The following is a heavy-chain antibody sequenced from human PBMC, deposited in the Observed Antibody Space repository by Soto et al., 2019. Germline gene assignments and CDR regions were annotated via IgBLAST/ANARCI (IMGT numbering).Heavy chain of an antibody. D-gene: IGHD1-26*01. CDR2: IYYSGST. CDR1: GGSISSYY. CDR3: ARNGVGATTRANYYYYGIDV. Sequence: LSLTCTASGGSISSYYWSWIRQPPGKGLEWIGYIYYSGSTNYNPSLKSRVTISVDTSKNQFSLKLSSVTAADTAVYYCARNGVGATTRANYYYYGIDVWGQGTTVTVSS. V-gene: IGHV4-59*08. J-gene: IGHJ6*02.